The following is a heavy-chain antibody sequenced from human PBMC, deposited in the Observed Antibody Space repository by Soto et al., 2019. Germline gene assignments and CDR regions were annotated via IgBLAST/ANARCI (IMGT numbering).Heavy chain of an antibody. V-gene: IGHV1-8*01. CDR2: MNPNSGNT. J-gene: IGHJ6*02. Sequence: QVQLVQSGAEVKKPGASVKVSCKASGYTFTSYDINWVRQATGQGLEWMGWMNPNSGNTGYAQKFQGRGTVTRNTSISTAYMDLSSLRSADTAVYYCAREKTSYGMDVWGQGTTVTVSS. CDR3: AREKTSYGMDV. CDR1: GYTFTSYD.